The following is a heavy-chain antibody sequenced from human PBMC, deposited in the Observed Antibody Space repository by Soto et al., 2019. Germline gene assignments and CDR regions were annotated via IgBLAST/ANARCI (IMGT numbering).Heavy chain of an antibody. CDR1: GFTFSSYG. J-gene: IGHJ4*02. D-gene: IGHD3-16*01. CDR2: ISYDGSNK. Sequence: QVQLVESGGGVVQPGRSLRLSCAASGFTFSSYGMHWVRQAPGKGLEWVAVISYDGSNKYYADSVKGRFTISRDNSKNTLYLQMNCLNDEDTAVYYCANRARFKIPFGGVLESYWGQGTLVTVSS. CDR3: ANRARFKIPFGGVLESY. V-gene: IGHV3-30*18.